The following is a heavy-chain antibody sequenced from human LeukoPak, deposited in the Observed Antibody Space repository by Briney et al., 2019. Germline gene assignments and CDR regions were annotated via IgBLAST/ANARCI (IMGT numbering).Heavy chain of an antibody. CDR1: GYTFTAYY. CDR2: INPNSGGT. J-gene: IGHJ4*02. CDR3: ARGKSTATIAVAGTWYYFDY. Sequence: ASVKVSCKASGYTFTAYYMHWVRQAPAQGLEWMGWINPNSGGTNYAQKFQGRVTMTRDTSISTAYMELGRLRSDDTAVYYCARGKSTATIAVAGTWYYFDYWGQGTLVTVSS. D-gene: IGHD6-19*01. V-gene: IGHV1-2*02.